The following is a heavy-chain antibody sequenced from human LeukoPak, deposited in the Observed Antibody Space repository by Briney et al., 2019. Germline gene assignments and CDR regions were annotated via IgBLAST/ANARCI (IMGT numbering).Heavy chain of an antibody. J-gene: IGHJ4*02. CDR3: ARLAVAYFDY. CDR2: IYSGGTT. D-gene: IGHD6-19*01. CDR1: GFTVSSNY. Sequence: GGSLRLSCAASGFTVSSNYMSWVRQAPGKGLEWVSVIYSGGTTYYPDSVKGRFTISRDNSKNTLYLQMNDLRAEATAVYYCARLAVAYFDYWGQGTLVTVSS. V-gene: IGHV3-66*04.